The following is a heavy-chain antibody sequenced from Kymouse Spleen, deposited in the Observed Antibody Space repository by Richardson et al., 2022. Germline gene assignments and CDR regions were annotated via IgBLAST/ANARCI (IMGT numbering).Heavy chain of an antibody. V-gene: IGHV4-39*01. D-gene: IGHD4-11,IGHD4-11*01. CDR2: IYYSGST. Sequence: QLQLQESGPGLVKPSETLSLTCTVSGGSISSSSYYWGWIRQPPGKGLEWIGSIYYSGSTYYNPSLKSRVTISVDTSKNQFSLKLSSVTAADTAVYYCARQGTTVTTPYFDYWGQGTLVTVSS. CDR3: ARQGTTVTTPYFDY. CDR1: GGSISSSSYY. J-gene: IGHJ4*02.